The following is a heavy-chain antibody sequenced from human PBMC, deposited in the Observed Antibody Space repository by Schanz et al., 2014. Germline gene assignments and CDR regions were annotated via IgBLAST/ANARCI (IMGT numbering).Heavy chain of an antibody. D-gene: IGHD3-3*01. V-gene: IGHV4-39*02. CDR2: IDDTGST. J-gene: IGHJ4*02. CDR1: GGSISSSTYY. Sequence: QLQLQESGPGLVIPSETLSLTCTVSGGSISSSTYYWGWIRQPPGKGPEWIGTIDDTGSTYYTPSRGGRTPRSVTTPKRHSPVQLPLVTAADTAVYYCARLSAIFGVVTTYYFDYWGQGTLVTVSS. CDR3: ARLSAIFGVVTTYYFDY.